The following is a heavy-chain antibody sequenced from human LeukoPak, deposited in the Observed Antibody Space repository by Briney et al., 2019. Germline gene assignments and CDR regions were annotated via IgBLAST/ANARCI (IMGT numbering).Heavy chain of an antibody. CDR2: IHHSGST. CDR1: GGSFSGYY. D-gene: IGHD2-8*01. Sequence: PSETLSLTCAVYGGSFSGYYWGWIRQPPGKGLEWIGSIHHSGSTYYNPSLKSRVTISVDTSKNQFSLELRSVTASDTAVYYCARHDCPNGVCYDWFDPWGQGTLVTVSS. J-gene: IGHJ5*02. CDR3: ARHDCPNGVCYDWFDP. V-gene: IGHV4-34*01.